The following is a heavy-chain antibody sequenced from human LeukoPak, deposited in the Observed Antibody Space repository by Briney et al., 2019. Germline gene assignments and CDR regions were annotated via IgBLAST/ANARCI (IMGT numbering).Heavy chain of an antibody. V-gene: IGHV1-18*01. CDR3: ARKLIVVVPAAFGSYYYYGMDV. D-gene: IGHD2-2*01. Sequence: GASVKVSCKASGYTFTSYGISWVRQAPGQGLEWMGWISAYNGNTNYAQKLQGRVTVTTDTSTSTAYMELRSLRSDDTAVYYCARKLIVVVPAAFGSYYYYGMDVWGQGTTVTVSS. CDR2: ISAYNGNT. CDR1: GYTFTSYG. J-gene: IGHJ6*02.